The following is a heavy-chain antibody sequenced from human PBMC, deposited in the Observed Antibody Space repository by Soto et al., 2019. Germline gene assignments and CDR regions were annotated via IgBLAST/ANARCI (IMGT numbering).Heavy chain of an antibody. CDR2: IIPIFGTA. CDR1: GGTFSSYA. CDR3: ARASGYYYSSGYYNWFAP. D-gene: IGHD3-22*01. J-gene: IGHJ5*02. V-gene: IGHV1-69*12. Sequence: QVQLVQSGAEVKKPGSSVKVSCKASGGTFSSYAISWVRQAPGQGLEWMGGIIPIFGTANYAQKFQGRVTITADESTRTAYMELSSLRSEDTAVYYCARASGYYYSSGYYNWFAPWGQGTLVTFSS.